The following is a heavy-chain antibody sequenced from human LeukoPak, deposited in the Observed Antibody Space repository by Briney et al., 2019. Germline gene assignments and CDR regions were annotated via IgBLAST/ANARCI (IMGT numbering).Heavy chain of an antibody. D-gene: IGHD1-1*01. J-gene: IGHJ5*02. V-gene: IGHV3-48*02. CDR1: GFTFSSYS. Sequence: GGSLRLSCAASGFTFSSYSMNWVRQAPGKGLEWVSYISSSSTIFYADFVKGRFTISRDNAKNSLYLQMNRLRDEDTAVYYCARGDDSNWFDPWGQGILVTVSS. CDR3: ARGDDSNWFDP. CDR2: ISSSSTI.